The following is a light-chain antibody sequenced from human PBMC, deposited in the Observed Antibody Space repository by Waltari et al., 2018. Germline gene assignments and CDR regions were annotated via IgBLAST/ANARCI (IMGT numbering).Light chain of an antibody. CDR3: QQYYSTPPIT. Sequence: DIVLTQSPDSLAVSLGERATIHCKSSQSVLYSSTNKNYLAWYQQKPGQPPKLLIYWASTRESGVPDRFSGSGSGADFTLTISSLQAEDVAVYCCQQYYSTPPITFGQGTRLEIK. J-gene: IGKJ5*01. V-gene: IGKV4-1*01. CDR2: WAS. CDR1: QSVLYSSTNKNY.